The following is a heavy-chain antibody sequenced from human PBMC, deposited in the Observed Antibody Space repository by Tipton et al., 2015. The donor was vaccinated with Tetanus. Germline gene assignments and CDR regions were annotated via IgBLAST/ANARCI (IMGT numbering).Heavy chain of an antibody. CDR1: GGSISSTDYY. CDR2: MYHSGQA. V-gene: IGHV4-30-4*01. J-gene: IGHJ4*02. CDR3: ARGWGSSWYYFDN. Sequence: TLSLTCSVSGGSISSTDYYWSWIRQPPGKGLEWIGYMYHSGQAYYNSSLKSRVVILVDTSKNQFSLHLTSVTAADTAVYYCARGWGSSWYYFDNWGQGTLVTVSS. D-gene: IGHD6-13*01.